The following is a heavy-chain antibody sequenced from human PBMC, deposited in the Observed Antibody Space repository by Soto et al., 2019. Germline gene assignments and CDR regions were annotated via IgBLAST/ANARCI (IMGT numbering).Heavy chain of an antibody. CDR3: ARGLNKAAGGAFDV. CDR2: VSGDGRDI. J-gene: IGHJ3*01. Sequence: QVQLVQSGGGAVLPGNSLRLSCAASGFPFSWAGMHWPRQTPGKGLEWVAVVSGDGRDIDYAESVRGRFSISRDNPKSTLYLQMNNLGVEDTAIYYCARGLNKAAGGAFDVWGQGTQVIVSS. D-gene: IGHD3-16*01. V-gene: IGHV3-33*01. CDR1: GFPFSWAG.